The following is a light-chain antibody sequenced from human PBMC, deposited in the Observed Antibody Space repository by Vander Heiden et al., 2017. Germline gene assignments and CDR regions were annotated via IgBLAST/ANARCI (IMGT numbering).Light chain of an antibody. Sequence: QSALTQLPPASGSPGQSFTIPCTGTSSDVGGYNYVSWYQQNPGKAPQLMVYEVTKRPSGVPDRFSGSKSGNTAYLTVSGLQAEDEADYYCSSYGGSNNLLFGGGTKLTVL. CDR3: SSYGGSNNLL. J-gene: IGLJ2*01. V-gene: IGLV2-8*01. CDR1: SSDVGGYNY. CDR2: EVT.